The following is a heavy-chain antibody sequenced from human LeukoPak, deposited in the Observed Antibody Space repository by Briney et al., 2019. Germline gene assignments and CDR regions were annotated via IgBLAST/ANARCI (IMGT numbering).Heavy chain of an antibody. CDR3: ARDVYYYDSSGYYYNYYGMDV. CDR1: GYTFTGYY. CDR2: INPNSGGT. D-gene: IGHD3-22*01. V-gene: IGHV1-2*02. Sequence: GASVKVSCKASGYTFTGYYMHWVRQAPGQGLEWMGWINPNSGGTNYAQKFQGRVTMTRDTSISTAYMELSRLRSDDTAVYYCARDVYYYDSSGYYYNYYGMDVWGQGTTVTVSS. J-gene: IGHJ6*02.